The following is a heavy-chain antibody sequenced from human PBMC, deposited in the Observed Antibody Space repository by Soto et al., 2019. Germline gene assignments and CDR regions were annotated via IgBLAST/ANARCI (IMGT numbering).Heavy chain of an antibody. CDR3: ARDDGTGFDY. V-gene: IGHV3-33*01. CDR2: IWYDGSNK. Sequence: QVQLVESGGGVVQPGRSLRLSCAASGFTFSSYGMHWVRQAPGKGLEWVAVIWYDGSNKYYADSVKGRFTSSRDNSKNTLELRMNSLRDEDTAVYYCARDDGTGFDYWGQGTLVTVSS. CDR1: GFTFSSYG. J-gene: IGHJ4*02. D-gene: IGHD3-9*01.